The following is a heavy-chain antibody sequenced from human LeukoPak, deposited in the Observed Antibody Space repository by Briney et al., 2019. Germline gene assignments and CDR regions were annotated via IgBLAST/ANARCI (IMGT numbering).Heavy chain of an antibody. Sequence: ASVKVSCKASGYTFASYGISWVRQAPGQGLEWMGWISAYNGNTNYAQKLQGRVTMTTDTSTSTAYMELRSLRSDDTAVYYCARDYYYDSSGYYLFDYWGQGTLVTVSS. V-gene: IGHV1-18*01. J-gene: IGHJ4*02. CDR3: ARDYYYDSSGYYLFDY. CDR2: ISAYNGNT. CDR1: GYTFASYG. D-gene: IGHD3-22*01.